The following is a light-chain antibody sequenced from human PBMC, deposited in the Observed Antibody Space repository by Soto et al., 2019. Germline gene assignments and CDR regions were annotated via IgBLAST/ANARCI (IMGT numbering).Light chain of an antibody. V-gene: IGKV3-20*01. CDR1: QSVSSNS. CDR3: HQYSKSPRT. CDR2: GAS. J-gene: IGKJ1*01. Sequence: EIVLTQSPGTLSLSPGERATLSCRASQSVSSNSLAWYQQKPGQAPRLLIYGASSRATGIPDRFSASGSGTDFTLTISSLEPEDFALYYCHQYSKSPRTFGQGTKVEI.